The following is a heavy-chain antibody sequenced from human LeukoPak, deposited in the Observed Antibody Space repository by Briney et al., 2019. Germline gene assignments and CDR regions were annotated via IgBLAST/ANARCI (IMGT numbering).Heavy chain of an antibody. D-gene: IGHD6-13*01. J-gene: IGHJ6*02. CDR2: IYYSGST. CDR3: ARDNGSSWGYYYYYYGMDV. Sequence: SETLSLTCTVSGGSISSGGYYWSWIRQHPGKGLEWIGYIYYSGSTNYNPSLKSRVTMSVDTSKNQFSLKLSSVTAADTAVYYCARDNGSSWGYYYYYYGMDVWGQGTTVTVSS. V-gene: IGHV4-61*08. CDR1: GGSISSGGYY.